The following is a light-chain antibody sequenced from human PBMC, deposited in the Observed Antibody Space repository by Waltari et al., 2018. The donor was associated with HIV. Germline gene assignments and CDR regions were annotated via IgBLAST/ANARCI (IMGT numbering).Light chain of an antibody. CDR2: EVS. CDR1: SSDVGAYHY. CDR3: SSFTSSSTLL. Sequence: QSALTQPASVSGSPGQSLTISCTGTSSDVGAYHYVSWYQQYPGKAAKLMVYEVSNRPSGVSNRFSGSKSGNTATLTISGLQADDEADYFCSSFTSSSTLLFGGGTKVTVL. V-gene: IGLV2-14*03. J-gene: IGLJ2*01.